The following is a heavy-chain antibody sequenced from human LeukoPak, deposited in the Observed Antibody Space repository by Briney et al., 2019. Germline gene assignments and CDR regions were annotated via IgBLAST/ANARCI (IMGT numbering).Heavy chain of an antibody. CDR1: GFTFSSYG. J-gene: IGHJ1*01. CDR3: ASGGGYSSSWYDAQRLQH. D-gene: IGHD6-13*01. Sequence: GGSLRLSCAASGFTFSSYGMHWVRQAPGKGLEWVAFIRYDGSNKYYADSVKGRFTISRDNSKNTLYLQMNSLRAEDTAVYYCASGGGYSSSWYDAQRLQHWGQGTLVTVSS. V-gene: IGHV3-30*02. CDR2: IRYDGSNK.